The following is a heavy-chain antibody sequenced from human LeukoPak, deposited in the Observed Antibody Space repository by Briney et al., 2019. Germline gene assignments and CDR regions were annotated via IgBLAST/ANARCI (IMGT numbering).Heavy chain of an antibody. D-gene: IGHD4-23*01. CDR3: ATYPLYGGNLRYAFDI. Sequence: GGSLRLSCAASGFTFSSYGMHWVRQAPGKGLEWVAVISYDGSNKYYADSVKGRFTISRDNSKNTLYLQMNSLRAEDTAVYYCATYPLYGGNLRYAFDIWGQGTMVTVSS. CDR1: GFTFSSYG. V-gene: IGHV3-30*03. CDR2: ISYDGSNK. J-gene: IGHJ3*02.